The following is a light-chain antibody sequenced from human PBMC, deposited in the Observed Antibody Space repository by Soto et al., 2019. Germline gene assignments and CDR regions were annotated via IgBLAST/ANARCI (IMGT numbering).Light chain of an antibody. CDR3: QQYNSYPGT. Sequence: DIQMTQSRATLCASVGDRVSITCRASQSISSWLAWYQQKPGKAPKLLIYDASSLESGVPSRFSGSGSGTELTLTISSLQPDDFATYYCQQYNSYPGTFGQGTKVEIK. CDR1: QSISSW. V-gene: IGKV1-5*01. J-gene: IGKJ1*01. CDR2: DAS.